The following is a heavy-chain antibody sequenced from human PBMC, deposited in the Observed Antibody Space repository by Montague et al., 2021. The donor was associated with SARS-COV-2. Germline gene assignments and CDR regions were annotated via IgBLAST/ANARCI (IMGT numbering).Heavy chain of an antibody. V-gene: IGHV4-59*01. J-gene: IGHJ4*02. D-gene: IGHD3-16*01. CDR3: ARDLGDAPAY. CDR2: IYYSGST. Sequence: SETLSLTCTVSGGSISSYYWSWIRQPPGKGLEWIGYIYYSGSTNXNPSLKSRVTISVDTSKNQFSLILNSVTAADTAVYYCARDLGDAPAYWGQGILVTVSS. CDR1: GGSISSYY.